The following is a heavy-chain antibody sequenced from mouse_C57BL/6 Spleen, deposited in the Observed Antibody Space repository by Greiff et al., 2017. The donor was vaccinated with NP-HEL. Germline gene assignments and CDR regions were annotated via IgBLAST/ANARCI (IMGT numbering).Heavy chain of an antibody. CDR2: INPGSGGT. D-gene: IGHD1-1*01. CDR1: GYAFTNYL. Sequence: VQLQQSGAELVRPGTSVTVSCKASGYAFTNYLIEWVKQRPGQGLEWIGVINPGSGGTKYNEKFKGKATLTADKSSSTAYMQLSSLTSEDSAVYVCHTVVATDYAMDYWGQGTSVTVSS. V-gene: IGHV1-54*01. J-gene: IGHJ4*01. CDR3: HTVVATDYAMDY.